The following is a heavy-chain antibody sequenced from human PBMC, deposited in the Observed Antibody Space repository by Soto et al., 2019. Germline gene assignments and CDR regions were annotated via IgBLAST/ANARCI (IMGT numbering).Heavy chain of an antibody. D-gene: IGHD2-21*02. CDR1: GYTFTSYG. V-gene: IGHV1-18*01. J-gene: IGHJ3*02. Sequence: ASVKVSCKASGYTFTSYGISWVRQAPGQGLEWMGWISAYNGNTNYAQKLQGRVTMTTDTSTSTAYMELRSLRSDDTAVYYFARLLANCGGNCLRALDIGGQGTMVTV. CDR3: ARLLANCGGNCLRALDI. CDR2: ISAYNGNT.